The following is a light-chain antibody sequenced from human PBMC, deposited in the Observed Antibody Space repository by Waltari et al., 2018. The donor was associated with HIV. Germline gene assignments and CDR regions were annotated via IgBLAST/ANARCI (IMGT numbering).Light chain of an antibody. V-gene: IGKV1-5*03. Sequence: DIQMTQSPSTLSASVGDRVTITCRASQSISSWLAWYQQEPGKAPKVLIYEASTLESGVPSRFSCSGSGTEFTLTISSLQPDDFATYYCQQYKTYSRTFGQGTKVEIK. CDR3: QQYKTYSRT. CDR2: EAS. CDR1: QSISSW. J-gene: IGKJ1*01.